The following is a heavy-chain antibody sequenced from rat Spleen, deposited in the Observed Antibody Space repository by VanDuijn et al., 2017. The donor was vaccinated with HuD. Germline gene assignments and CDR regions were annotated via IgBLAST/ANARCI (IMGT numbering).Heavy chain of an antibody. Sequence: EVQLVESGGGLVQPGRSXKISCVVSGFTFXXYWMXXIRXXPGKGLEWVASITKXGGSSYYPDSVKGRFTISRDNAKNTLYQQMNSLRSEDTATYYCTRMYTTDSYWYFDFWGPGTMVTVSS. D-gene: IGHD1-6*01. CDR1: GFTFXXYW. CDR2: ITKXGGSS. V-gene: IGHV5-31*01. CDR3: TRMYTTDSYWYFDF. J-gene: IGHJ1*01.